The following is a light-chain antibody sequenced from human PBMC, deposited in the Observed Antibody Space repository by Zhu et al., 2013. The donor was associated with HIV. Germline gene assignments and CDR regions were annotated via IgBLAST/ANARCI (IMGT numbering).Light chain of an antibody. CDR1: QSISSY. V-gene: IGKV1-39*01. CDR2: AAS. J-gene: IGKJ1*01. Sequence: DIQLTQSPSFLSASVGDRVTITCRASQSISSYLNWYQQKPGKAPKLLIYAASSLQSGVPSRFSGSGSGTDFTLTISSLQPEDFATYYCQQYNSYPWTFGQGTKVEIK. CDR3: QQYNSYPWT.